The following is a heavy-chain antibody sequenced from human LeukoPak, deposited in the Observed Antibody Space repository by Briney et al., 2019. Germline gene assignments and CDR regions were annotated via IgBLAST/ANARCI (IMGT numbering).Heavy chain of an antibody. CDR2: IKSKTDGGTT. J-gene: IGHJ6*03. D-gene: IGHD2-15*01. V-gene: IGHV3-15*01. Sequence: PGGSLRLSCAASGFTFTNAWMSWVRQAPGKGLEWVGRIKSKTDGGTTDYAAPVKGRFTISRDDSKNTLYLQMNNLKTEDTAVYYCTTNRGFVGCSGGSCYGAGYYYYYYMDVWGKGTTVTISS. CDR1: GFTFTNAW. CDR3: TTNRGFVGCSGGSCYGAGYYYYYYMDV.